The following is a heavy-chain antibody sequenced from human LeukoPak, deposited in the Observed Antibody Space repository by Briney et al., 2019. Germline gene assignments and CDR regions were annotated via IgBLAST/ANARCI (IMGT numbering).Heavy chain of an antibody. CDR1: GYTFTGYY. D-gene: IGHD3-9*01. Sequence: ASVKVSCKASGYTFTGYYMHWVRQAPGQGLEWMGWINPNSGGTNYAQKFQGRVTMTRDTSISTAYMELSRLRSGDTAVYYCARVRDILTGPRFDYWGQGTLVTVSS. V-gene: IGHV1-2*02. CDR2: INPNSGGT. J-gene: IGHJ4*02. CDR3: ARVRDILTGPRFDY.